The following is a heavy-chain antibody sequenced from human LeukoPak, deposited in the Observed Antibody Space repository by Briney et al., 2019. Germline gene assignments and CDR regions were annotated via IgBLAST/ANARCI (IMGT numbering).Heavy chain of an antibody. V-gene: IGHV3-74*01. CDR2: INSDGSTT. CDR1: GFTLSSHW. Sequence: PGGSLRLSCAASGFTLSSHWMHWVRQAPGKGLVWVSRINSDGSTTNYADSVKGRFTISRDNAENTLYLQMNSLRVEDTAVYYCTRRVSATRWFAPWGQGTLVTVSS. D-gene: IGHD2-15*01. CDR3: TRRVSATRWFAP. J-gene: IGHJ5*02.